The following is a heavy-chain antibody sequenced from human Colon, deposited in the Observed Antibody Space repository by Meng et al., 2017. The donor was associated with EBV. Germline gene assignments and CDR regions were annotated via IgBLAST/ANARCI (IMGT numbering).Heavy chain of an antibody. CDR3: VGEREDGSSGVYFRR. CDR2: ISTNTGTP. CDR1: GYTFSTYT. J-gene: IGHJ1*01. Sequence: LDESGSELKKPGASVKVSCKASGYTFSTYTINWVRQAHGRGLEWMGWISTNTGTPTYTQGFTGRFVFSLDTSVSTAYLQISSLKAEDTAVYYCVGEREDGSSGVYFRRWGQGTLVTVSS. D-gene: IGHD2-15*01. V-gene: IGHV7-4-1*02.